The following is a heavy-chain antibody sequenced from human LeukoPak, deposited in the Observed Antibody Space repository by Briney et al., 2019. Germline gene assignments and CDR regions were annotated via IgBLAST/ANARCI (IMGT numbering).Heavy chain of an antibody. V-gene: IGHV4-39*07. Sequence: SETLSLTCTVSGGSISSSSYYWGWIRQPPGKGLECIGSIYYSGSTYYNPSLKSRVTISVDTSKNQFSLKLSSVTAADTAVYYCAIVKTELCFDYWGQGTLVTVSS. J-gene: IGHJ4*02. CDR3: AIVKTELCFDY. CDR2: IYYSGST. CDR1: GGSISSSSYY. D-gene: IGHD1-26*01.